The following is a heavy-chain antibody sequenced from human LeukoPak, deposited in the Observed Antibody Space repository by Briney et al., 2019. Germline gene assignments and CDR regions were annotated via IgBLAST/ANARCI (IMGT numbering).Heavy chain of an antibody. D-gene: IGHD2-8*02. Sequence: SETLSVTCTVSGASLNTYYWTWIRQPPGKGLEWMGDIYPSGSTIYNPSIKSRITMSLDTSKSQFSLKLSSVTAADTAVYFCARATPSYCTGERCSSPHFDYWGQGSLVTVSS. CDR1: GASLNTYY. CDR2: IYPSGST. CDR3: ARATPSYCTGERCSSPHFDY. J-gene: IGHJ4*02. V-gene: IGHV4-4*08.